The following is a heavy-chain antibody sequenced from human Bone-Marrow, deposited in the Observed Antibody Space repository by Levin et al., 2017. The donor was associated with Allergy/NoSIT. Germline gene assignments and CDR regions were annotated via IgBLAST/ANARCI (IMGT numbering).Heavy chain of an antibody. J-gene: IGHJ6*02. CDR1: GFTFSSYA. CDR3: ARVRGTIFGVVPGHYYYYYGMDV. V-gene: IGHV3-23*01. D-gene: IGHD3-3*01. Sequence: GESLKISCAASGFTFSSYAMSWVRQAPGKGLEWVSAISGSGGSTYYADSVKGRFTISRDNSKNTLYLQMNSLRAEDTAVYYCARVRGTIFGVVPGHYYYYYGMDVWGQGTTVTVSS. CDR2: ISGSGGST.